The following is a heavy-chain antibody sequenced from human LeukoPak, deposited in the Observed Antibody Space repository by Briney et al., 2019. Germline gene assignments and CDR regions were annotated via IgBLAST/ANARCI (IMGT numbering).Heavy chain of an antibody. Sequence: QPGRSLRLSCAASGFTFSNYIMHWVRQAPGKGLEWVAYIQYDGSNEQYADSVKGRFSISRDSSKNILYLQMNSLRAEDTAVYYCAKDRCSNGIGCYYYYMDVWGKGTTVTISS. CDR1: GFTFSNYI. CDR3: AKDRCSNGIGCYYYYMDV. J-gene: IGHJ6*03. V-gene: IGHV3-30*04. CDR2: IQYDGSNE. D-gene: IGHD2-8*01.